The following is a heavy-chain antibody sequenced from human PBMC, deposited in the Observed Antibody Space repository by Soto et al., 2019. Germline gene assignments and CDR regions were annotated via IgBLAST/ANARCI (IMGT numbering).Heavy chain of an antibody. Sequence: PGGSLRLCCAASGFTFSTDAVSWVRQAPGKGLEWVSAISGSGGSTYYADSVKGRFTISRDNSKNTLYLQMNSLRAEDTAVYYCAEDFRQLEESAFDIWGQGTMVTVSS. CDR3: AEDFRQLEESAFDI. D-gene: IGHD6-6*01. V-gene: IGHV3-23*01. CDR2: ISGSGGST. CDR1: GFTFSTDA. J-gene: IGHJ3*02.